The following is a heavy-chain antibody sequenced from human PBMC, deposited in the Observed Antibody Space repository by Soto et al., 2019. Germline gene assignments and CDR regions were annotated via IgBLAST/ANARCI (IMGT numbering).Heavy chain of an antibody. CDR2: MNPRSGGS. CDR1: GYTFTNYY. V-gene: IGHV1-2*02. D-gene: IGHD4-4*01. CDR3: ARSDDSTSYPLDL. J-gene: IGHJ5*02. Sequence: ASVKVSCKASGYTFTNYYMHWLRQAPGQGLEWMGWMNPRSGGSKYAQAFQDRVTMTRDASNSTAYMEMTSLRHGDTAVYFCARSDDSTSYPLDLWGPGTLVTVSS.